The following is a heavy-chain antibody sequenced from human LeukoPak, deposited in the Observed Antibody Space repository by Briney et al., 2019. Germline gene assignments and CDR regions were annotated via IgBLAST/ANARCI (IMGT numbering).Heavy chain of an antibody. J-gene: IGHJ4*02. CDR1: GGSFSGYY. CDR2: INHSGST. Sequence: PSETLSLTCAVYGGSFSGYYWSWTRQPPGKGLEWIGEINHSGSTNYNPSLKSRVTISVDTSKNQFSLKLSSVTAADTAVYYCAGGYSTTFDYWGQGTLVTVSS. D-gene: IGHD6-13*01. CDR3: AGGYSTTFDY. V-gene: IGHV4-34*01.